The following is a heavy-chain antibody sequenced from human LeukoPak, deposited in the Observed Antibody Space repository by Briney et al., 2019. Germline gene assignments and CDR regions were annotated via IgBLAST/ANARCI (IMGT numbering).Heavy chain of an antibody. CDR2: INPNSCGT. V-gene: IGHV1-2*02. CDR1: GYTFTGYY. D-gene: IGHD3/OR15-3a*01. J-gene: IGHJ4*02. Sequence: ASVKVSCKASGYTFTGYYMHWVRQAPGQGLEWMGWINPNSCGTNYAQKFQGRVYMTRDTSISTAYMELSRLRSDDTAVYYCARETIFGLVIPFDYWGQGTLVTVSS. CDR3: ARETIFGLVIPFDY.